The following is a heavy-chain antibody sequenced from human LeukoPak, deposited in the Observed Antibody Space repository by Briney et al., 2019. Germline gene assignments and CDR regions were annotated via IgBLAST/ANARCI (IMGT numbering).Heavy chain of an antibody. J-gene: IGHJ4*02. V-gene: IGHV1-2*02. Sequence: ASVTVSCKASGYTFTGYYMHWVRQAPGQGLEWMGWINPNSGGTNYAQKFQGRVTMTRDTSISTAYVELSRLRSGDTAVYYCARDRGYSYGLFDYWGQGTLVTVSS. CDR2: INPNSGGT. CDR3: ARDRGYSYGLFDY. D-gene: IGHD5-18*01. CDR1: GYTFTGYY.